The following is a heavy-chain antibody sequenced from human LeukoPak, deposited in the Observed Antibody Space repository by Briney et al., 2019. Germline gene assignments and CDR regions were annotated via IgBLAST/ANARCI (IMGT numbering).Heavy chain of an antibody. V-gene: IGHV3-15*01. CDR3: TTNFSSGWYEEYFQH. CDR2: IKSKTDGGTT. J-gene: IGHJ1*01. CDR1: GFTFSNAW. Sequence: GGSLRLSCAASGFTFSNAWMSWVCQAPGKGLEWVGRIKSKTDGGTTDYAAPVKGRFTISRDDSKNTLYLQMNSLKTEDTAVYYCTTNFSSGWYEEYFQHWGQGTLVTVSS. D-gene: IGHD6-19*01.